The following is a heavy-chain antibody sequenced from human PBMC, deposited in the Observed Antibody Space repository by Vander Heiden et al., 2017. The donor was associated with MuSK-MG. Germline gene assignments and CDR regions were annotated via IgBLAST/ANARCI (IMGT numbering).Heavy chain of an antibody. D-gene: IGHD3-9*01. CDR1: GGTFSSYA. CDR2: IIPIFGTA. Sequence: QVQLVQSGAEVKKPGSSVKVSCKASGGTFSSYAISWVRQAPGHGLEWMGGIIPIFGTANYAQKFQGRVTITADKSTSTAYMELSSLRSEDTAVYYCARDIYYDILTGYYSGPPRGQSYYYGMDVWGQGTTVTVSS. J-gene: IGHJ6*02. V-gene: IGHV1-69*06. CDR3: ARDIYYDILTGYYSGPPRGQSYYYGMDV.